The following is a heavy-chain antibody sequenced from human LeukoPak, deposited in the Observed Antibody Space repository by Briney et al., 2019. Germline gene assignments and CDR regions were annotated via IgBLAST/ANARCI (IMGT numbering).Heavy chain of an antibody. CDR1: GDSTRSYY. CDR2: IYYSGNI. Sequence: SETLSLTCSVSGDSTRSYYWSWIRQSPGKGLEWIGYIYYSGNIKYSPSLKSRVTISVDTSKNEVSLMLTSVTAADTAVYYCAPPGDVWGAYLPYWGQGIRVPVSS. D-gene: IGHD3-3*01. V-gene: IGHV4-59*01. J-gene: IGHJ4*02. CDR3: APPGDVWGAYLPY.